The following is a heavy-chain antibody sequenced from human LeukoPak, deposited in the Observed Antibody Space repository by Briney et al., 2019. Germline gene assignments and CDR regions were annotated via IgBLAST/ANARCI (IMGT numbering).Heavy chain of an antibody. CDR1: GFTFSSYG. CDR2: ISFDGSNK. Sequence: PGRSLRLSCAASGFTFSSYGMHWVRQAPGKGLEWVAVISFDGSNKYYAASVKGRFTISRDNSNNTLFLHMNSLRAEDTAIYYCARGRGYSTSDYWGQGTLVTVSS. V-gene: IGHV3-30*19. J-gene: IGHJ4*02. D-gene: IGHD6-6*01. CDR3: ARGRGYSTSDY.